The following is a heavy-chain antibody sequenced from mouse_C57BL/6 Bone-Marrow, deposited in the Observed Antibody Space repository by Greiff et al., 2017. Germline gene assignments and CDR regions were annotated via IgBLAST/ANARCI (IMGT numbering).Heavy chain of an antibody. Sequence: EVQGVESGGGLVKPGGSLKLSCAASGFTFSDYGMHWVRQAPEKGLEWVAYISSGSSTIYYADTVKGRFTISRDNAKNTLFLQMSSLRSEATAMYYCATPLYYGNYWFAYWGQGTLVTVSA. CDR3: ATPLYYGNYWFAY. V-gene: IGHV5-17*01. CDR1: GFTFSDYG. J-gene: IGHJ3*01. CDR2: ISSGSSTI. D-gene: IGHD2-1*01.